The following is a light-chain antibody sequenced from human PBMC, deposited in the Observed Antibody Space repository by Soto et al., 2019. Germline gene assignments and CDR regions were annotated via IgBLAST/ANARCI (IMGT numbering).Light chain of an antibody. CDR2: AAS. V-gene: IGKV1-39*01. CDR1: QSISTN. CDR3: QQSCSAPLT. J-gene: IGKJ3*01. Sequence: DIQMTQSPSSLSASEGDRVTITCRASQSISTNLNWYQQKPGKAPKLLIYAASSLESGVPSRFSGSGAGTEFTLTISRLQPEDFAVYYCQQSCSAPLTFGPGTKVEIK.